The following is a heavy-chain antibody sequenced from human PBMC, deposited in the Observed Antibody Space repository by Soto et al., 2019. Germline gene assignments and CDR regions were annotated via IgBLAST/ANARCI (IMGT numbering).Heavy chain of an antibody. D-gene: IGHD4-17*01. V-gene: IGHV4-34*01. Sequence: SETLSLTCAVYGGSFSGYYWSWIRQPPGKGLEWIGEINHSGSTNYNPSLKSRVTISVDTSKNQFSLKLSSVTAADTAVYYCARGRAAVTTGFDYWGQGTLGTV. CDR3: ARGRAAVTTGFDY. J-gene: IGHJ4*02. CDR1: GGSFSGYY. CDR2: INHSGST.